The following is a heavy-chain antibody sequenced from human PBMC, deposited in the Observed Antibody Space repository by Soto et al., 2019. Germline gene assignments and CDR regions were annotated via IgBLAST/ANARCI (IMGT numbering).Heavy chain of an antibody. J-gene: IGHJ4*02. Sequence: SETLSLTCTVSGGSISSYYWSWIRQPPGKGLEWIGYIYYSGSTNYNPSLKSRVTISVDTSKNQFSLKLSSVTAADTAVYYCARNVDTAMADFDYWGQGTLVTVS. V-gene: IGHV4-59*01. CDR2: IYYSGST. CDR1: GGSISSYY. D-gene: IGHD5-18*01. CDR3: ARNVDTAMADFDY.